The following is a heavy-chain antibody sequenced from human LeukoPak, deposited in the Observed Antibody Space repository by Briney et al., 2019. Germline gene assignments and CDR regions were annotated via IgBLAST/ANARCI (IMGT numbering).Heavy chain of an antibody. D-gene: IGHD1-1*01. J-gene: IGHJ4*02. CDR1: GYTFTYHY. V-gene: IGHV1-46*01. Sequence: ASVKVSCKASGYTFTYHYIHLVRQAPGQGLEWMGIINPSNGDSNYAQRFQGRVTMTRDTSTSTVYMELSSLDSEDTAVYYCARESDVGKDFDCWGQGTLVTVSS. CDR3: ARESDVGKDFDC. CDR2: INPSNGDS.